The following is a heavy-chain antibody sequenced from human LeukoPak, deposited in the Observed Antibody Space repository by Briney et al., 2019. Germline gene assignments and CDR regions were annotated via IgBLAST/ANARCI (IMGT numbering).Heavy chain of an antibody. D-gene: IGHD1-14*01. V-gene: IGHV3-7*01. CDR3: AKPPGNCRLYH. Sequence: GGSLRLSCAASRFTLSNYWMSWVRQAAGKGLEWVANIKQDGSETYYVDSVKGRFTISRDNAKNSLSLQMNSLRAEDTAVYSCAKPPGNCRLYHWGQGTLVTVSS. J-gene: IGHJ4*01. CDR1: RFTLSNYW. CDR2: IKQDGSET.